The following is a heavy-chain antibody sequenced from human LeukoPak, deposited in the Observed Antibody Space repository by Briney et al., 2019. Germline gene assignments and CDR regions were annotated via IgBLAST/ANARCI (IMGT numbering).Heavy chain of an antibody. V-gene: IGHV1-24*01. Sequence: GASVKVSCKVSGYTLTELSMHWVRQAPGKGLEWMGGFDPEDGETIYAQKFQGRVTMTEDTSTDTAYMELSSLRSEDTAVYYCATPPVAQQLGGDAFDIWGQGTMVTVSS. CDR1: GYTLTELS. CDR3: ATPPVAQQLGGDAFDI. D-gene: IGHD6-13*01. CDR2: FDPEDGET. J-gene: IGHJ3*02.